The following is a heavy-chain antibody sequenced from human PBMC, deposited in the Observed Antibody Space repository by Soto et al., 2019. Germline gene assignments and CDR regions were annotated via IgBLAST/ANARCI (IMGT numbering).Heavy chain of an antibody. CDR2: IWYDGSNK. J-gene: IGHJ4*02. D-gene: IGHD5-18*01. CDR3: ARDPTSQGRIQLWYDY. V-gene: IGHV3-33*01. CDR1: GFTFSSYG. Sequence: QVQLVESGGGVVQSGRSLRLSCAASGFTFSSYGMHWVRQAPGKGLEWVAVIWYDGSNKYYADSVKGRFTISRDNSKNTLYLEMNSLRAEDTAVDYGARDPTSQGRIQLWYDYWGQGTLVTVSS.